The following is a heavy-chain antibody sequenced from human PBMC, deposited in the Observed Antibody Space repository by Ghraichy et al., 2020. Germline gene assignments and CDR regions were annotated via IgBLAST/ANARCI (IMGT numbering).Heavy chain of an antibody. Sequence: GESLNISCAASGFTFSSYGMHWVRQAPGKGLEWVAFIRYDGSNKYYADSVKGRFTISRDNSKNTLYLQMNSLRAEDTAVYYCAKDPSSRDYIWGQGTMVTVSS. CDR1: GFTFSSYG. CDR2: IRYDGSNK. J-gene: IGHJ3*02. V-gene: IGHV3-30*02. CDR3: AKDPSSRDYI.